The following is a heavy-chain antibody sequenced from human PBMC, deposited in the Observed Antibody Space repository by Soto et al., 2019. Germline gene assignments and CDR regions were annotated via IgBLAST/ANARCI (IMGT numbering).Heavy chain of an antibody. CDR3: ATLITVFGLLIPPFDP. V-gene: IGHV4-34*02. CDR1: GGSVNGYY. D-gene: IGHD3-3*01. J-gene: IGHJ5*02. Sequence: QVHLQQWGAGLLKPSETLSLTCAVYGGSVNGYYWNWIRQPPGNGLEWIGEINHTGGTHYNPSLKSLVTMSVDTAKNQFSLRLSSVIAADTAIYYCATLITVFGLLIPPFDPWGQGTQVTVSS. CDR2: INHTGGT.